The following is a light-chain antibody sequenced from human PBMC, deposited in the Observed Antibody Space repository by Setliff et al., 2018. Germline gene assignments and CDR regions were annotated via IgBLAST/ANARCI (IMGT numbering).Light chain of an antibody. CDR3: CSYGGTLYV. Sequence: QSALTQPRSVSGSPGQSVTISCTGTSSDVGGYNSVSWYQQHPDKPPKLIIYDVSTRPSGVPDRFSGSKSGNTASLTISGLQAEGEADYYCCSYGGTLYVFGTGTKVTVL. J-gene: IGLJ1*01. V-gene: IGLV2-11*01. CDR1: SSDVGGYNS. CDR2: DVS.